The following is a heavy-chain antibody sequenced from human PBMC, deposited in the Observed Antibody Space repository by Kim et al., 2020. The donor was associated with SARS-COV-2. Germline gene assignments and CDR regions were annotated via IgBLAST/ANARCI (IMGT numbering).Heavy chain of an antibody. D-gene: IGHD2-15*01. CDR3: ARYCSGGSCYRLDYYYGMDV. J-gene: IGHJ6*02. Sequence: ASVKVSCKASGYTFTSYGISWVRQAPGQGLEWMGWISAYNGNTNYAQKLQGRVTMTTDTSTSTAYMELRSLRSDDTAVYYCARYCSGGSCYRLDYYYGMDVWGQGTTVTVSS. V-gene: IGHV1-18*01. CDR2: ISAYNGNT. CDR1: GYTFTSYG.